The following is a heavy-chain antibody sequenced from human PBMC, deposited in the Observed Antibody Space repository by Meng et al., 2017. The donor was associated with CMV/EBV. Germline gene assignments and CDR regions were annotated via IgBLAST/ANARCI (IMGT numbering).Heavy chain of an antibody. J-gene: IGHJ4*02. CDR3: ANIFLIVVVPAARGDY. Sequence: GGSLRLSCAASGFTFSSYAMSWVRQAPGKGLEWVSAISGSGGSTYYADSVKGRFTISRDNSKNTLYLQMNSLRAEDTAVYYCANIFLIVVVPAARGDYWGQGTLVTVSS. CDR2: ISGSGGST. V-gene: IGHV3-23*01. CDR1: GFTFSSYA. D-gene: IGHD2-2*01.